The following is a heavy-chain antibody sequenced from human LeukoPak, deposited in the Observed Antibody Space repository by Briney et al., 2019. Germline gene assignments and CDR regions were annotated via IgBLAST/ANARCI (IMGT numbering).Heavy chain of an antibody. Sequence: GGSLRLSCEVSGFAFNIYWMSWVRQAPGKGLEWVANINQDGSVKYYVDSAKGRFTISRDNAKNSLYLQMNSLRAEDTALYYCARIGYSSSSIDYWGQGTLLTVPS. CDR1: GFAFNIYW. J-gene: IGHJ4*02. V-gene: IGHV3-7*01. CDR3: ARIGYSSSSIDY. CDR2: INQDGSVK. D-gene: IGHD6-6*01.